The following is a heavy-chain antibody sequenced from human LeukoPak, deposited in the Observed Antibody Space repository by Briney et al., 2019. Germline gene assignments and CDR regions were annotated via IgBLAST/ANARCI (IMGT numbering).Heavy chain of an antibody. J-gene: IGHJ4*02. Sequence: GGSLRLSCAASGLTFNTYNMIWVRQAPGKGLEWVSSISTSSSYIFYADSLKGRFTISRDDAKNSLYLQMNSLRAEDTAVYYCARGWSVADYWGQGTLVTVSS. CDR1: GLTFNTYN. D-gene: IGHD1-26*01. V-gene: IGHV3-21*01. CDR2: ISTSSSYI. CDR3: ARGWSVADY.